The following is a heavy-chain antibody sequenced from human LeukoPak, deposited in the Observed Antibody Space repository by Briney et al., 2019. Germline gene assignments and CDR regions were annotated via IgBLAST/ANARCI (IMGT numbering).Heavy chain of an antibody. Sequence: GSSVKVSCKASGGTFSSYAISWVRQAPGQGLEWMGGIIPIFGTANYAQKFQGRVTITTDESTSTAYMELSSLRSEDTAVYYCARGSSNMVRGVIRRSHYYYYMDVWGKGTTVTVSS. CDR2: IIPIFGTA. CDR1: GGTFSSYA. CDR3: ARGSSNMVRGVIRRSHYYYYMDV. J-gene: IGHJ6*03. D-gene: IGHD3-10*01. V-gene: IGHV1-69*05.